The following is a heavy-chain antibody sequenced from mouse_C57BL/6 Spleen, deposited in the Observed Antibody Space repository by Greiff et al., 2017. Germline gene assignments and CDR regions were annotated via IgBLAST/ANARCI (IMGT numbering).Heavy chain of an antibody. J-gene: IGHJ2*01. CDR3: TTLNYYGSSYHYLDY. Sequence: EVKLQESGAELVRPGASVKLSCTASGFNIKDYYMHWVKQRPEQGLEWIGRIDPEDGDTEYAPKFQGKATMTADTSSNTAYLQLSSLTSEDTAVYYCTTLNYYGSSYHYLDYWGQGTTLTVSS. V-gene: IGHV14-1*01. CDR1: GFNIKDYY. CDR2: IDPEDGDT. D-gene: IGHD1-1*01.